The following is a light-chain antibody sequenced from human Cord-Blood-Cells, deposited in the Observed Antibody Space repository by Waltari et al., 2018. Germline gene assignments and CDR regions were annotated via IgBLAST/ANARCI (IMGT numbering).Light chain of an antibody. V-gene: IGLV2-23*01. CDR1: SSAVGRYNL. CDR2: EGS. Sequence: SALTQPAPVSGSPGQSITISCTGTSSAVGRYNLVSWYQQHPGKAPKLMIYEGSKRPSGVSNRFSGSKSGNTASLTISGLQAEDEADYYCCSYAGSSTWVFGGGTKLTVL. J-gene: IGLJ3*02. CDR3: CSYAGSSTWV.